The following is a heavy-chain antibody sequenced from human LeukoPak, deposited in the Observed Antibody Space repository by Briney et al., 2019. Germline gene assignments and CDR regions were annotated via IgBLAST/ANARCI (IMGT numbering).Heavy chain of an antibody. Sequence: GGSLSLSCAAAGFTFSTYAMHWVRQAAGKGLEYVAASSNNGGSTYYANSVKGRFTISRDNLKNTLYLQMGSLRAEDMAVYYCARGYSSSPKYHFDYWGQGTLVTVSS. CDR2: SSNNGGST. J-gene: IGHJ4*02. CDR1: GFTFSTYA. D-gene: IGHD6-19*01. V-gene: IGHV3-64*01. CDR3: ARGYSSSPKYHFDY.